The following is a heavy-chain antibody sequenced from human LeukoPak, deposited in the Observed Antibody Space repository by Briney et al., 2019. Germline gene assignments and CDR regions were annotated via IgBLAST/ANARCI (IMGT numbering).Heavy chain of an antibody. CDR1: IRPLTSYY. CDR3: ARGNIELYYFGLDF. D-gene: IGHD5-12*01. CDR2: EYHRGTT. V-gene: IGHV4-59*01. Sequence: SETLSLTCTLPIRPLTSYYGKWVRQSPGRGQGWVGYEYHRGTTDYRPSLKGRATILIHPSKSQVSLRLPSVTAADAAVYFCARGNIELYYFGLDFWGQGRTVTDSS. J-gene: IGHJ6*01.